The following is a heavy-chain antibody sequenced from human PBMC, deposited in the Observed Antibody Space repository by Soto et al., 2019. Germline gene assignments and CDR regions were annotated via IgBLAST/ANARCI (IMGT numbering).Heavy chain of an antibody. CDR2: IIPIFGTA. J-gene: IGHJ6*02. D-gene: IGHD5-18*01. Sequence: QVQLVQSGAEVKKPGSSVKVSCKASGGTFNSYAISWVRQAPGQGLEWMGGIIPIFGTANYAQKFQGRVTITADESTSTAYMELSSLSAEDTAVYYCAIVPMVTHYYGMDVWGQGTTVTVSS. V-gene: IGHV1-69*01. CDR3: AIVPMVTHYYGMDV. CDR1: GGTFNSYA.